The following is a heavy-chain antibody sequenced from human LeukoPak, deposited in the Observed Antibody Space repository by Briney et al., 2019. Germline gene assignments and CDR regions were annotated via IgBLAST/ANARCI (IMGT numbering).Heavy chain of an antibody. CDR2: IIPIFGTA. V-gene: IGHV1-69*13. Sequence: ASVKVSCKASGGTFSSYAISWVRQAPGQGLEWMGGIIPIFGTANYAQKFQGRVTITADESTSTAYMELSSLRSEDTAVYYCARDREQKTAYDILTVVGMDVWGKGTTVTVSS. D-gene: IGHD3-9*01. CDR3: ARDREQKTAYDILTVVGMDV. J-gene: IGHJ6*04. CDR1: GGTFSSYA.